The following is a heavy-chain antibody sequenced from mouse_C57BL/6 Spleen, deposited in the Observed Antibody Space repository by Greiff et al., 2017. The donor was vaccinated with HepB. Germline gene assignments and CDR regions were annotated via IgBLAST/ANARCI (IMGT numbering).Heavy chain of an antibody. Sequence: QVHVKQSGPELVKPGASVKLSCKASGYTFTSYDINWVKQRPGQGLEWIGWIYPRDGSTKYNEKFKGKATLTVDTSSSTAYMELHSLTSEDSAVYFCARRSGSSLFAYWGQGTLVTVSA. V-gene: IGHV1-85*01. CDR3: ARRSGSSLFAY. CDR1: GYTFTSYD. D-gene: IGHD1-1*01. CDR2: IYPRDGST. J-gene: IGHJ3*01.